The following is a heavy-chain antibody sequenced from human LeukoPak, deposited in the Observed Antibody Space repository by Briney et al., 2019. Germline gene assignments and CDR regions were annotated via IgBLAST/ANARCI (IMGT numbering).Heavy chain of an antibody. CDR3: ARAGYCSYGTCYSGSH. J-gene: IGHJ4*02. D-gene: IGHD2-15*01. CDR2: IDSSSDTI. V-gene: IGHV3-48*01. Sequence: GGALRLSCEVSGFTFSTSIMNWVRQPPGKGLEWVSYIDSSSDTIYYADSVKGRFTISRDNVRNSLYLQMVSLRAEDTAVYYCARAGYCSYGTCYSGSHWGQGTLVTVSS. CDR1: GFTFSTSI.